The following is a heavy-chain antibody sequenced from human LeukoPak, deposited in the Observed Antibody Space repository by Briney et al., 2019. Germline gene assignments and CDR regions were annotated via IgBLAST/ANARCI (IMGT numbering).Heavy chain of an antibody. V-gene: IGHV3-30-3*01. CDR1: GFTFSSYA. CDR2: ISYDGNNK. D-gene: IGHD4-23*01. Sequence: GGSLRLSCAASGFTFSSYAMHWVRQAPGKGLEWVAVISYDGNNKYYADSVKGRFTISRDNSKNTLYLQMNSLRAEDTAVYYCARDYGGNSGFDPWGQGTLVTVSS. J-gene: IGHJ5*02. CDR3: ARDYGGNSGFDP.